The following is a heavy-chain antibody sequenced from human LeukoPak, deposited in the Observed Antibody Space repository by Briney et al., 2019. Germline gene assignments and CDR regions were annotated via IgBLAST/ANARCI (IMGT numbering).Heavy chain of an antibody. CDR2: IYYTGST. CDR3: ATSRSCTGSTCYPYYLDS. J-gene: IGHJ4*02. V-gene: IGHV4-59*01. CDR1: GVSTSSYS. D-gene: IGHD2-2*01. Sequence: PSETLSLTCSVSGVSTSSYSWTWIRQPPGKGLEWIGYIYYTGSTNYNPSLKSRVTISVDTSRNRLSLSLTSVTAADTAVYYCATSRSCTGSTCYPYYLDSWGQGTLVTVSS.